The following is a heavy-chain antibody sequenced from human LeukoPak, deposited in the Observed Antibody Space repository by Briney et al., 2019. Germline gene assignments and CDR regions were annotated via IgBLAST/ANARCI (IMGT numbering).Heavy chain of an antibody. Sequence: GGSLRLSCAASGFTVSSNYMSWVRQAPGKGLEWVSVIYSGGSTYYADSVKGRFTISRDNSKNTLYLQMNSLRAEDTAVYYCARVNGGYYLDYWGQGTLVTVSS. V-gene: IGHV3-66*01. J-gene: IGHJ4*02. CDR3: ARVNGGYYLDY. CDR2: IYSGGST. D-gene: IGHD3-3*01. CDR1: GFTVSSNY.